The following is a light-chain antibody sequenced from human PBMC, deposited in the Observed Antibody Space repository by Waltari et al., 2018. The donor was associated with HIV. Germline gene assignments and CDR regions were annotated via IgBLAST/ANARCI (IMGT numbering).Light chain of an antibody. J-gene: IGLJ1*01. Sequence: QSALTQPASVSGSPGQSITISCTGTSSDVGGYKYVSWYQQYPGKAPKLIIYDVTNRPSGLSNRFSGSKSGNTASLTISGLQAEDEADYYCCSYTSSITGRVFGTGTKVTVL. CDR1: SSDVGGYKY. CDR3: CSYTSSITGRV. V-gene: IGLV2-14*03. CDR2: DVT.